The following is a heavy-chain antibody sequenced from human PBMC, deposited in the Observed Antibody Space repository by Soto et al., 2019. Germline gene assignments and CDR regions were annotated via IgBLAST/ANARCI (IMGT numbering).Heavy chain of an antibody. V-gene: IGHV3-48*02. CDR1: GFTFSSYS. CDR2: ISSSSSSI. Sequence: EVQLVESGGGLVQPGGSLRLSCAASGFTFSSYSMNWVRQAPGKGLEWVSYISSSSSSIYYADSVKGRFTISRDNAKNSLYLKMNSLRDEDTAVYYCARDRGYSYPTFGYWGQGTLVTVSS. D-gene: IGHD5-18*01. CDR3: ARDRGYSYPTFGY. J-gene: IGHJ4*02.